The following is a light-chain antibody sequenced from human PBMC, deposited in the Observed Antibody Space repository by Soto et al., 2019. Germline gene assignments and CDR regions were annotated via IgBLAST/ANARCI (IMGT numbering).Light chain of an antibody. CDR1: SSDVGGYNY. V-gene: IGLV2-8*01. CDR2: DVI. Sequence: QPVLTQPPSASGSPGQSVTISCTGTSSDVGGYNYVSWYQHHPGKAPKLMIYDVIKRPSGVPDRFSGSKSGNTASLTVSGLQAEDEADYYCCSYAGSNNFVVFGGGTKLTVL. J-gene: IGLJ2*01. CDR3: CSYAGSNNFVV.